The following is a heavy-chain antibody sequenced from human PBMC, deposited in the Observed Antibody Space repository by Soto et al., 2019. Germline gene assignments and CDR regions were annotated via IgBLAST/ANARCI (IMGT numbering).Heavy chain of an antibody. CDR1: GDSISSGAYY. D-gene: IGHD2-2*01. V-gene: IGHV4-31*03. CDR3: ARRVCSSSSCFFDP. Sequence: SETLSLTCTVSGDSISSGAYYWTWIRQHPGKCLEWIGYIYYSGSTYYNPSLKSRVTISLDTSKNHFSLNLNSATAADTAVYYCARRVCSSSSCFFDPWGQGTLVTVYS. J-gene: IGHJ5*02. CDR2: IYYSGST.